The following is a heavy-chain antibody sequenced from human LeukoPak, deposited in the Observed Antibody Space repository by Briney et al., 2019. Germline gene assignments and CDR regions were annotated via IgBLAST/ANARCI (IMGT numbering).Heavy chain of an antibody. V-gene: IGHV3-7*03. CDR3: ATSTAAAGTD. Sequence: PGGCLRLSCAASGFTFSNLWMSWVRQAPGKGLKWVANIKQDGSEKYYVDSVKGRFTISRGNAQNSLYLQMNSLRAEDTAIYYCATSTAAAGTDWGQGTLVTVSS. CDR1: GFTFSNLW. J-gene: IGHJ4*02. CDR2: IKQDGSEK. D-gene: IGHD6-13*01.